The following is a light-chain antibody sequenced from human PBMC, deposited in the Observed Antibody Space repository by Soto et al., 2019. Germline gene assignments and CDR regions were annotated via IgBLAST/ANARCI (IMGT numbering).Light chain of an antibody. CDR2: EAF. Sequence: DLQMTQSPSSLSASVGDRVIITCRASQDIRRYFNWYQQKPGKAPKLLIYEAFSLQGGVPSRFSGSGSGTEFTLTITSLQAEDVATYYCQQSYSTPLTFGGGTKVEIK. CDR1: QDIRRY. J-gene: IGKJ4*01. CDR3: QQSYSTPLT. V-gene: IGKV1-39*01.